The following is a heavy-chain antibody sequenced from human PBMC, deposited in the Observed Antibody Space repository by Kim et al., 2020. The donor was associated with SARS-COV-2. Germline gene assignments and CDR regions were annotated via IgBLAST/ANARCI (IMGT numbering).Heavy chain of an antibody. V-gene: IGHV4-4*02. CDR3: ARDLVVRGVIVYYYYGMDV. Sequence: SETLSLTCAVSGGSISSSNWWSWVRQPPGKGLEWIGEIYHSGSTNYNPSLKSRVTISVDKSKNQFSLKLSSVTAADTAVYYCARDLVVRGVIVYYYYGMDVWGQGTTVTVSS. CDR1: GGSISSSNW. D-gene: IGHD3-10*01. J-gene: IGHJ6*02. CDR2: IYHSGST.